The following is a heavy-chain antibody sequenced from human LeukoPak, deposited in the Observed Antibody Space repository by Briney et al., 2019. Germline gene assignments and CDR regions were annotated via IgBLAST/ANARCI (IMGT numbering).Heavy chain of an antibody. D-gene: IGHD5-24*01. CDR1: GFTFSRHY. CDR3: GSSEDGYIAY. J-gene: IGHJ4*02. Sequence: GGSLRLSCAASGFTFSRHYMHWVRQAPGKGLVWVSRIKTDGSSTIYADSVKGRFTISRDNAKNTLYLQLSSLRAEDTSVHYCGSSEDGYIAYSGQGKLVTVSS. CDR2: IKTDGSST. V-gene: IGHV3-74*01.